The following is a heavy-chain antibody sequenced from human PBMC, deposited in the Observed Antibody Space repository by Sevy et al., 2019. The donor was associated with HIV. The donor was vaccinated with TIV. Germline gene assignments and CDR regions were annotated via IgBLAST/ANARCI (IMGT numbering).Heavy chain of an antibody. CDR2: ISNDITKA. CDR1: GFTFRNYA. Sequence: GGSLRLSCAASGFTFRNYAMHWDRQAPGKGLEWVAVISNDITKAYYADSVRGRFTISRDNSKNTLYLQMNSLRPEDTAMYYCAKDGGIGYTDFDYWGQGTLVTVSS. V-gene: IGHV3-30*04. D-gene: IGHD5-12*01. CDR3: AKDGGIGYTDFDY. J-gene: IGHJ4*02.